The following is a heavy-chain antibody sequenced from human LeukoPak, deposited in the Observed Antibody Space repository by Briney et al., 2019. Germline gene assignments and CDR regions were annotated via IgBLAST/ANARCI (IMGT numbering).Heavy chain of an antibody. J-gene: IGHJ4*02. Sequence: PSETLSLTCTVSGGSISSYYWSWIRQPPGKGLEWIGYIYYSGSTNYNPSLKSRVTISVDTSKNQFSLKLSSVTAADTAVYYCARGLYYDFWSGSPQYYFDYWGQGTLVTVSS. V-gene: IGHV4-59*01. CDR1: GGSISSYY. CDR2: IYYSGST. D-gene: IGHD3-3*01. CDR3: ARGLYYDFWSGSPQYYFDY.